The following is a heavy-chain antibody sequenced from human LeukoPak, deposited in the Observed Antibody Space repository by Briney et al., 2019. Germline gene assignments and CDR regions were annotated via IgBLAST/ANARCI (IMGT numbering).Heavy chain of an antibody. D-gene: IGHD5-18*01. CDR2: IKQDGSEE. CDR1: GFTFSSYW. CDR3: ARGRGGYSYGSSFDY. J-gene: IGHJ4*02. Sequence: GGSLRLSCAASGFTFSSYWMSWVRQAPGKGLEWVANIKQDGSEEYYVDSVKSRFTISRDNAKNSLYLQMNSLRAEDTAVYYCARGRGGYSYGSSFDYWGQGTLVTVSS. V-gene: IGHV3-7*01.